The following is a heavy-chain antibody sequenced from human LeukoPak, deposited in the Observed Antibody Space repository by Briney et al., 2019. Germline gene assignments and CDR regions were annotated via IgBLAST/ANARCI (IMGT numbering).Heavy chain of an antibody. V-gene: IGHV4-34*01. CDR1: GGSFSGYY. Sequence: SETLSLTCAVYGGSFSGYYWSWIRQPPGKGLEWIGEINHSGSTNYNPSLKSRVTISVDTSENQFSLKLSSVTAADTAVYYCANLGYCSSTSCYTSDYWGQGTLVTVSS. CDR2: INHSGST. CDR3: ANLGYCSSTSCYTSDY. J-gene: IGHJ4*02. D-gene: IGHD2-2*01.